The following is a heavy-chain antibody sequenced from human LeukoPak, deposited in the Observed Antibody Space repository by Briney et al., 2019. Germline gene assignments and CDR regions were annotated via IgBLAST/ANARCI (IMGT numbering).Heavy chain of an antibody. CDR3: ARGLRFLEWLSLHITYYFDY. Sequence: PSQTLSLTCTVSGGSIGSGSYYWSWIRQPAGKGLEWIGRIYTSGSTNYNPSLKSRVTISVDTSKNQFSLKLSSVTAADTAVYYCARGLRFLEWLSLHITYYFDYWGQGTLVTVSS. V-gene: IGHV4-61*02. CDR1: GGSIGSGSYY. D-gene: IGHD3-3*01. CDR2: IYTSGST. J-gene: IGHJ4*02.